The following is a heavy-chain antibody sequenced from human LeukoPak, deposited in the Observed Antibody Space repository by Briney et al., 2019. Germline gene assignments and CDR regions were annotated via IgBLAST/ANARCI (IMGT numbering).Heavy chain of an antibody. D-gene: IGHD5-12*01. V-gene: IGHV3-9*01. CDR3: ATNGGGDSGYGNFDY. CDR2: ISWNSDTI. J-gene: IGHJ4*02. Sequence: QPGRSLRLSCAVSGFTFDDYAMHWVRLVPGKGLEWVAGISWNSDTIGYGDSVKGRFTISRDNAKNSLYLQMNSLRPEVTALYYCATNGGGDSGYGNFDYWGQGTLVTVSS. CDR1: GFTFDDYA.